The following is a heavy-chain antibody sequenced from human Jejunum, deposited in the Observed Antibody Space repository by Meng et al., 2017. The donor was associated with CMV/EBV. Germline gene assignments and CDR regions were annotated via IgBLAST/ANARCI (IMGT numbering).Heavy chain of an antibody. J-gene: IGHJ4*02. CDR2: LYYTGST. CDR3: ARGLGNYGEPNFDY. Sequence: YCGSISSSSKYWGWIRPSPGKGLEWIGTLYYTGSTYYNPSLKSRLTISVDTSRAQFSLRLSSVTAADTAVYYCARGLGNYGEPNFDYWGQGTLVTVSS. CDR1: CGSISSSSKY. V-gene: IGHV4-39*07. D-gene: IGHD1-7*01.